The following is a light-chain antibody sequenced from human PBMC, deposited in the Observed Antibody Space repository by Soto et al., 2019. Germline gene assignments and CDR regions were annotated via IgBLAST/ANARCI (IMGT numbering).Light chain of an antibody. CDR2: RAS. J-gene: IGKJ2*01. V-gene: IGKV4-1*01. CDR1: KIVYDRTTKKNY. CDR3: QQYYGSPYT. Sequence: DIVMTQSQDALAVSLGERATINGKSSKIVYDRTTKKNYLGWYQQKPGQPPKLLISRASTRESGVPHRFSGSGSGTDFTLTISSLQAEDVAVYYCQQYYGSPYTFGQGTKLEIK.